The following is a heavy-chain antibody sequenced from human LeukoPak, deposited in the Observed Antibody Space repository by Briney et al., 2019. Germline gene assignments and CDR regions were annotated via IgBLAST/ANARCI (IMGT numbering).Heavy chain of an antibody. CDR1: GFTFSNVW. V-gene: IGHV3-15*01. J-gene: IGHJ4*02. CDR2: IKRKSEGETT. Sequence: GGSLRLSCAASGFTFSNVWMTWVRQAPGKGLEWVGRIKRKSEGETTEYATPVKGRFTISRDDSKNTLYMQMNSLKTEDTAVYYCTTEFGSGYYFDYWGQGTLVTVSS. CDR3: TTEFGSGYYFDY. D-gene: IGHD6-19*01.